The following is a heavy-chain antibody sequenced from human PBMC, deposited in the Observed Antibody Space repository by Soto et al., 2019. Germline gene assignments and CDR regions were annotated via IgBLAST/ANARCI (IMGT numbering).Heavy chain of an antibody. Sequence: EVQLLESGGGLVQPGGSLRLSCAASGFTLSSYAMSWVRQAPGKGLEWVSAISGSGGSTYYADSVKGRFTISRDNSKNTLYLQMNSLRAEDTAVYYCAKDQVLWFGELSHNWFDPWGQGTLVTVSS. V-gene: IGHV3-23*01. CDR1: GFTLSSYA. CDR3: AKDQVLWFGELSHNWFDP. J-gene: IGHJ5*02. D-gene: IGHD3-10*01. CDR2: ISGSGGST.